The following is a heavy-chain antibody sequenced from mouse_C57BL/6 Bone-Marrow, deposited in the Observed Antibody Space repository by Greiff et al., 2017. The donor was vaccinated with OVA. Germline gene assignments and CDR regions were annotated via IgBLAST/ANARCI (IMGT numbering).Heavy chain of an antibody. J-gene: IGHJ4*01. CDR3: AKPRGRYDYDGGYAMDY. Sequence: QVQLKESGPGLVAPSQSLSITCTVSGFSLTSYGVSWVRPPPFTFLECLGFICGDVSTHYPSALISRLSISKDNSKSQVFLKLNSLQTDDTATYYCAKPRGRYDYDGGYAMDYWGQGTSVTVSS. D-gene: IGHD2-4*01. CDR2: ICGDVST. CDR1: GFSLTSYG. V-gene: IGHV2-3*01.